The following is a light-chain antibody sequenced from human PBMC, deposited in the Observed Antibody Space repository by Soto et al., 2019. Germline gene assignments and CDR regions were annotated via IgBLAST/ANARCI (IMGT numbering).Light chain of an antibody. J-gene: IGKJ2*01. V-gene: IGKV3-15*01. Sequence: EIVMTQSPATLSVSPGERATLSCRASQSVSSNLAWYQQKPGQAPRLLSYGASTRATGIPARFSGSGSGTEITHTISSLQSEDFAVYYCQQYNNWPTYTFGQGIKLEIK. CDR1: QSVSSN. CDR2: GAS. CDR3: QQYNNWPTYT.